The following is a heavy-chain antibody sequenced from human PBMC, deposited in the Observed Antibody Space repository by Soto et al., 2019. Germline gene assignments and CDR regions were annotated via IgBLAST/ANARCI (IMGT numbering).Heavy chain of an antibody. D-gene: IGHD2-2*02. CDR2: IYYSGST. V-gene: IGHV4-30-4*01. CDR1: GGPISSGDYY. J-gene: IGHJ4*02. CDR3: ARDHGYCSSTSCYTHFDY. Sequence: ASETLSLTCTVSGGPISSGDYYWSWIRQPPGKGLEWIGYIYYSGSTYYNPSLKSRVTISVDTSKNQFSLKLSSVTAADTAVYYCARDHGYCSSTSCYTHFDYWGQGTLVTVSS.